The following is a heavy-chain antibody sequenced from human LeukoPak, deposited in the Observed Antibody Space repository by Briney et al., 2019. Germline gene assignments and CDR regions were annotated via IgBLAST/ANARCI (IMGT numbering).Heavy chain of an antibody. J-gene: IGHJ3*02. D-gene: IGHD3-22*01. CDR1: GGSISSSSYY. V-gene: IGHV4-39*01. CDR2: IYYSGST. CDR3: ARHRGYYDAFDI. Sequence: SETLSLTCTVSGGSISSSSYYWGWIRQPPGKGLEWIGSIYYSGSTYYNPSLKSRVTISVDTSKNQFSLKLSSVTAADTAVYYCARHRGYYDAFDIWGQGTMVTVSS.